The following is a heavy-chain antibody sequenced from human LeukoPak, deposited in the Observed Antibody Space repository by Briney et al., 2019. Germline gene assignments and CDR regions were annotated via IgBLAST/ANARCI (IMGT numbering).Heavy chain of an antibody. CDR1: GGSISSSSYY. D-gene: IGHD3-10*01. CDR3: ARDRSIWFGELTYFDY. V-gene: IGHV4-39*02. CDR2: IYYSGST. J-gene: IGHJ4*02. Sequence: PSETLSLTCTVSGGSISSSSYYWGWIRQPPGKGLEWIGSIYYSGSTYYNPSLKSRVTISVDTSKNQFSLKLSSVTAADTAVYYCARDRSIWFGELTYFDYWGQGTLVTVSS.